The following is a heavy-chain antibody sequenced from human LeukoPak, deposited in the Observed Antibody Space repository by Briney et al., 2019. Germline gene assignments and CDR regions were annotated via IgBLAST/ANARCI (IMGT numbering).Heavy chain of an antibody. J-gene: IGHJ3*02. CDR1: GGSISSSYYY. Sequence: SETLSLTCTVSGGSISSSYYYWGWIRQPPGKGLEWIGYIYYSGSTNYNPSLKSRVTISVDTSKNQFSLKLSSVTAADTAVYYCASYYYDSSGTDAFDIWGQGTMVTVSS. CDR3: ASYYYDSSGTDAFDI. D-gene: IGHD3-22*01. CDR2: IYYSGST. V-gene: IGHV4-61*05.